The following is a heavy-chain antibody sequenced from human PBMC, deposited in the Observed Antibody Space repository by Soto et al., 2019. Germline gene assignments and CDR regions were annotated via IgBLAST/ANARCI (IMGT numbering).Heavy chain of an antibody. V-gene: IGHV3-30*03. J-gene: IGHJ4*02. D-gene: IGHD2-21*01. CDR1: GFTFSNYG. Sequence: QAQLVESGGGVVQPGTSLRLSCAASGFTFSNYGMHWVRQAPGKGLEWATVISYDGSNKYYADSVKGRFTISRDHSTNTLYLQMNSLRAEDTALYYCARGKGSGDNTIDYWGQGTLVTVSS. CDR2: ISYDGSNK. CDR3: ARGKGSGDNTIDY.